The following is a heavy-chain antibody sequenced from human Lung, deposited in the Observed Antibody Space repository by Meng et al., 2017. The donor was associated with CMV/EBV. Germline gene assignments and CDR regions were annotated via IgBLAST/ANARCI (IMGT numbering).Heavy chain of an antibody. CDR3: ARGLSGSYDY. J-gene: IGHJ4*02. Sequence: QVQLQQWGAGLLKPSDTLSLTCAVYGGSFSGYYWSWIRQPPGKGLEWIGEINHSGSTNYNPSLKSRVTISVDTFKNPFALKLGSVTAGDTAVYYWARGLSGSYDYWGQGTLVTVSS. D-gene: IGHD1-26*01. CDR1: GGSFSGYY. CDR2: INHSGST. V-gene: IGHV4-34*01.